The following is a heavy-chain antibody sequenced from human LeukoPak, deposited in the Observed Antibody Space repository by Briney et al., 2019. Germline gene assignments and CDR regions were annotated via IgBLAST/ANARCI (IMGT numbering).Heavy chain of an antibody. J-gene: IGHJ4*02. CDR1: GYTFAGYY. V-gene: IGHV1-8*02. CDR3: ARSSAMIVVVTDY. D-gene: IGHD3-22*01. Sequence: ASVKVSCKASGYTFAGYYMHWVRQAPGQGLEWMGWMNPNSGHAAYAQKFQGRVTMTRNTSISTAYMELSSLRSEDTAVYYCARSSAMIVVVTDYWGQGTLVTVSS. CDR2: MNPNSGHA.